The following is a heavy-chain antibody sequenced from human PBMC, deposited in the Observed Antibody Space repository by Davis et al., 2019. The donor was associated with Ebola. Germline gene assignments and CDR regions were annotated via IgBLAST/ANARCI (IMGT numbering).Heavy chain of an antibody. Sequence: GESLKISCAASGFTISSFWMSWVRQAPGKGPEWLANINQDGSEKYYVEFVKGRFRMSRDNVRNSLFLQMNSLRVEDTAVYYCVTGRLGYDERTLDFWGQGTLVTVSS. CDR1: GFTISSFW. J-gene: IGHJ4*02. CDR2: INQDGSEK. D-gene: IGHD2-15*01. CDR3: VTGRLGYDERTLDF. V-gene: IGHV3-7*03.